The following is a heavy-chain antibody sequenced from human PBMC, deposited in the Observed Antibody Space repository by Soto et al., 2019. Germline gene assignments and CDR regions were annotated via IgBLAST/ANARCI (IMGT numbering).Heavy chain of an antibody. CDR3: ARGWGYDSTDYYYAY. D-gene: IGHD3-22*01. Sequence: QVQLVQSGAEVRKPGSSVRVSCKASGGSFNRHTISWVRQAPGQGLEWMGGIIPIFGTANHAQKFQGRVMIIAEESTSTVYMELSSLRSDDTAIYYCARGWGYDSTDYYYAYWGQGTLVIVSS. V-gene: IGHV1-69*01. CDR1: GGSFNRHT. J-gene: IGHJ4*02. CDR2: IIPIFGTA.